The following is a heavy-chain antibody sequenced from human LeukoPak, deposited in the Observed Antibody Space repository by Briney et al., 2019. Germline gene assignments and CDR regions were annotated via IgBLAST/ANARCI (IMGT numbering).Heavy chain of an antibody. Sequence: GGSLRLSCAVSGLTFSSFPMTWVRQAPGKGLEWVSDISGSGGTTHYADSVKGRFTISSDNSKNTLYLQMNSLTAGDTAVYYCAKDRGYWGQGTLVAVSS. CDR3: AKDRGY. J-gene: IGHJ4*02. CDR1: GLTFSSFP. V-gene: IGHV3-23*01. CDR2: ISGSGGTT.